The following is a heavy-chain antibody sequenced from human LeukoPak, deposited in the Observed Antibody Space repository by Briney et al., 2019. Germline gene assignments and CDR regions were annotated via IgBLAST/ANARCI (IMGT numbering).Heavy chain of an antibody. J-gene: IGHJ4*02. CDR3: ATVIGASGGLGY. V-gene: IGHV3-23*01. CDR1: GFTFNSYA. Sequence: GGSLRLSCAASGFTFNSYAMSWVRQAPGKGLEWVSAISGSGGSTYYADSVKGRFTISTDKSKNTLYLQMNSLRAEDTAVYYCATVIGASGGLGYWGQGTLVTVPS. CDR2: ISGSGGST. D-gene: IGHD3/OR15-3a*01.